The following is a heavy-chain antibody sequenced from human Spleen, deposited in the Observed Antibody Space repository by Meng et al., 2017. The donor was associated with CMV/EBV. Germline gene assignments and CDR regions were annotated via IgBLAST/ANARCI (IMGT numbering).Heavy chain of an antibody. CDR1: GGSISDNNYY. V-gene: IGHV4-39*07. D-gene: IGHD3-10*01. Sequence: SETLSLTCTVSGFVSGGSISDNNYYWGWIRQPPGTGLEWIGNIYYSGTTYYNPSLKGRVTISLHTWENQFSLKLSSVTAADTAIYYCARVPETYYYGSGSYPTKWLDPWGHGTLVTVSS. CDR3: ARVPETYYYGSGSYPTKWLDP. J-gene: IGHJ5*02. CDR2: IYYSGTT.